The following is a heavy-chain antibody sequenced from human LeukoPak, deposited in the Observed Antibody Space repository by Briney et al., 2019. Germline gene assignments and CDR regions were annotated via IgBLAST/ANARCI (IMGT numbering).Heavy chain of an antibody. CDR1: GGSFSGYY. CDR3: ARILGYCSGGSCRDY. J-gene: IGHJ4*02. Sequence: SETLSLTCAVYGGSFSGYYWSWIRQPPGKGLEWIGEINHSGSTNYNPSLKSRVTISVDTSKNQFSLKLSSVTAAETAVYYCARILGYCSGGSCRDYWGQGTLVTVSS. CDR2: INHSGST. D-gene: IGHD2-15*01. V-gene: IGHV4-34*01.